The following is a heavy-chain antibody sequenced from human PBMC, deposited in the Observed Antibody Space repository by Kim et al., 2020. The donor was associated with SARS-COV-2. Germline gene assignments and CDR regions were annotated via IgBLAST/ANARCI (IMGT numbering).Heavy chain of an antibody. CDR1: GYTFTGYY. CDR3: ARDLDIVVVPAAIPTDYYGMDV. CDR2: INPNSGGT. V-gene: IGHV1-2*02. J-gene: IGHJ6*02. D-gene: IGHD2-2*02. Sequence: ASVKVSCKASGYTFTGYYMHWVRQAPGQGLEWMGWINPNSGGTNYAQKFQGRVTMTRDTSISTAYMELSRLRSDDTAVYYCARDLDIVVVPAAIPTDYYGMDVWGQGTTVTVSS.